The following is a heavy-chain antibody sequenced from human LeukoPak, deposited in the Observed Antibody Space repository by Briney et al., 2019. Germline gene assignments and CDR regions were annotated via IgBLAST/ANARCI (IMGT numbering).Heavy chain of an antibody. J-gene: IGHJ4*02. CDR2: ISGSGSYT. CDR3: ARGESFSSGWPYYFDF. Sequence: PGGSLRLFCAASGFTFSDDYMNWIRQAPGKGLEWVSYISGSGSYTNYADSVKGRFTISRDNAKNSLYLQMNSLRAEDTAVYYCARGESFSSGWPYYFDFWGQGALVTVSS. V-gene: IGHV3-11*05. D-gene: IGHD6-19*01. CDR1: GFTFSDDY.